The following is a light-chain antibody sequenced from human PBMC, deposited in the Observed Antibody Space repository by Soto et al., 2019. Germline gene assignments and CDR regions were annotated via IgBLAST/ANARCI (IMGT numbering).Light chain of an antibody. J-gene: IGKJ4*01. V-gene: IGKV3-20*01. CDR3: QQYGSSPLT. Sequence: EIVLTQSPGTLSLSPGEIATHSFRAIQSVSSSYLSWYQHKPGQAPRLLIYGASSRATGIPDRFSGSGSGTDFTLTISSLEPEDFAVYYCQQYGSSPLTFGGGTKVDIK. CDR1: QSVSSSY. CDR2: GAS.